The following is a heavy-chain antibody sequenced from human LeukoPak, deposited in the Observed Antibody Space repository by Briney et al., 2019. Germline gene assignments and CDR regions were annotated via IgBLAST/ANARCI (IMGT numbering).Heavy chain of an antibody. D-gene: IGHD6-6*01. CDR3: ARVGYSSSLPGGDAFDI. J-gene: IGHJ3*02. Sequence: SGGSLRLSCAASGFTFSSYSMNWVRQAPGKGLEWVSSISSSSSYIYYADSVKGRFTISRDNAKNSLYLQMNSLRAEDTAVYYCARVGYSSSLPGGDAFDIWGQGTMVTVSS. V-gene: IGHV3-21*01. CDR1: GFTFSSYS. CDR2: ISSSSSYI.